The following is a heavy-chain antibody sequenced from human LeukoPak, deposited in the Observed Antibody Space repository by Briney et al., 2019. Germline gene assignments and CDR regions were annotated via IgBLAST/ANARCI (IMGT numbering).Heavy chain of an antibody. CDR3: ARVSSAGIWDY. CDR1: GDSFSGYY. CDR2: IYTSGST. V-gene: IGHV4-4*07. J-gene: IGHJ4*02. Sequence: PSETLSLTCTVSGDSFSGYYWSWIRQPAGKGLEWIRRIYTSGSTNYNPSFKSRVTMSVDTSKNQFSLKLSSVTAADTAVYYCARVSSAGIWDYWGQGTLVTVSS. D-gene: IGHD6-19*01.